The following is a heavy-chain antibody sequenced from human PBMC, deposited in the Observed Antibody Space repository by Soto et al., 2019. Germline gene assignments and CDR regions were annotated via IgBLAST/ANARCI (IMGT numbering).Heavy chain of an antibody. CDR3: THSWTYYADNSV. J-gene: IGHJ3*01. Sequence: EEQLVESGGVLVKPGGSLRLSCAGSGFTFSLAWMNWVRQAPGKGLEWVGRIKSEGSGGTTDYAAPVKGRFTISRDDSITTLYLQMNNLKTEDTAVYYCTHSWTYYADNSVWGQGTVVTVSS. D-gene: IGHD3-22*01. CDR1: GFTFSLAW. V-gene: IGHV3-15*07. CDR2: IKSEGSGGTT.